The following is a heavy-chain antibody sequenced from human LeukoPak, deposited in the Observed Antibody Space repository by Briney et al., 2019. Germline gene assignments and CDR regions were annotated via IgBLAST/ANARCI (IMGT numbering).Heavy chain of an antibody. V-gene: IGHV4-34*01. CDR2: INHSGST. Sequence: SETLSLTCAVYGGSFSGYYWSWIRQPPGKGLEWIGEINHSGSTNYNPSLKSRVTISVDTSKNQFSLKLSSVTAADTAVYYCARTLYYYARGPWGQGTLVTVPS. CDR1: GGSFSGYY. CDR3: ARTLYYYARGP. D-gene: IGHD3-10*01. J-gene: IGHJ5*02.